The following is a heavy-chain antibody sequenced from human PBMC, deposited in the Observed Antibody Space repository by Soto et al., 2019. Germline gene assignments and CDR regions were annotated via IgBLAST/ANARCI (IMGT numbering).Heavy chain of an antibody. V-gene: IGHV1-18*01. CDR1: GYTFTSYG. CDR3: ATYSSHQLVEVWFDP. Sequence: ASVKVSCKASGYTFTSYGISWVRQAPGQGLEWMGWISAYNGNTKYAQKLQGRVTMTTDTSTSTAYMELRSLRSEDTAVYYCATYSSHQLVEVWFDPCGQGTLVTVSS. D-gene: IGHD6-13*01. J-gene: IGHJ5*02. CDR2: ISAYNGNT.